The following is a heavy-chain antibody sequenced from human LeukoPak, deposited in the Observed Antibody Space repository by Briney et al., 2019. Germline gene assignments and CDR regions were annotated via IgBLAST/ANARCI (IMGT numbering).Heavy chain of an antibody. CDR1: GYSISSAYY. CDR2: IYHSGST. CDR3: ARDQEWPIRYNWFDP. Sequence: LETLSLTCIVSGYSISSAYYWGWIRQPPGKGLEWIGSIYHSGSTYYNPSLKSRVTISVDTSKNQFSLKLSSVTAADTAVYYCARDQEWPIRYNWFDPWGQGTLVTVSS. V-gene: IGHV4-38-2*02. D-gene: IGHD3-3*01. J-gene: IGHJ5*02.